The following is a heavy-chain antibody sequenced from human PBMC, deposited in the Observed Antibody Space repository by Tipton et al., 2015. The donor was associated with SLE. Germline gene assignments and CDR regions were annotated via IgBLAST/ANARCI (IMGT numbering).Heavy chain of an antibody. J-gene: IGHJ6*03. CDR3: ASHIVVVPAAIYYYMDV. CDR2: IYHSGIT. V-gene: IGHV4-59*08. D-gene: IGHD2-2*01. CDR1: GGSIRSYY. Sequence: TLSLTCTVSGGSIRSYYWTWIRQPPGKRLEWIAYIYHSGITNYNPSLQSRVTISVDRSKNQFSLKLSSVTAADTAVYYCASHIVVVPAAIYYYMDVWGKGTTVTVSS.